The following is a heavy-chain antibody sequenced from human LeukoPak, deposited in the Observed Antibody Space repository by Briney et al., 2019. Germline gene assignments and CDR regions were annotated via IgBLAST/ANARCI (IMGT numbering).Heavy chain of an antibody. V-gene: IGHV3-11*05. CDR2: ISSSSSYT. CDR1: GLTFSDYY. Sequence: TGGSLRLSCAASGLTFSDYYMSWIRQAPGKGLEWVSYISSSSSYTNYADSVKGRFTISRDNAKNSLYLQMNSLRAEDTAVYYCAREDKATIYDWGQGTLVTVSS. J-gene: IGHJ4*02. D-gene: IGHD5-24*01. CDR3: AREDKATIYD.